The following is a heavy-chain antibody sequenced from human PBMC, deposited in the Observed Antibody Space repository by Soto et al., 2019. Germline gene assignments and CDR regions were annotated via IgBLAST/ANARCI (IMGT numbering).Heavy chain of an antibody. V-gene: IGHV1-8*01. CDR2: MNPNSGNT. CDR1: GYTFTSYD. Sequence: ASVKVSCKASGYTFTSYDINWVRQATGQGLEWMGWMNPNSGNTGYAQKFQGRVTMTRNTSISTAYMELSSLRSEDTAVYYCARSNAGQWLAYYYYCMDVWGKGTTVTVSS. D-gene: IGHD6-19*01. J-gene: IGHJ6*03. CDR3: ARSNAGQWLAYYYYCMDV.